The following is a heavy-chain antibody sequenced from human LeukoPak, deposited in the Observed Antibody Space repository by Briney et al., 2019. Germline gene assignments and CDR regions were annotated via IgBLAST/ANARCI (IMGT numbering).Heavy chain of an antibody. V-gene: IGHV1-2*02. J-gene: IGHJ6*03. Sequence: ASVKVSCKGSGGTFSSYAISWVRHAPGQGLEWMGWINPNSGGTNYAQKFQGRVTMTRDTSISTAYMDLSRLRSDDTAVYYCARGGVTFGGAYYMDVWGKGTTVTVSS. CDR3: ARGGVTFGGAYYMDV. CDR2: INPNSGGT. CDR1: GGTFSSYA. D-gene: IGHD3-16*01.